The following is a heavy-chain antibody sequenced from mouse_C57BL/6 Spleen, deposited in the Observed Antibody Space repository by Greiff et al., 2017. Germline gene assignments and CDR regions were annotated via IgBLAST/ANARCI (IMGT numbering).Heavy chain of an antibody. V-gene: IGHV5-12*01. CDR2: ISNGGGST. CDR1: GFTFSDYY. D-gene: IGHD2-4*01. J-gene: IGHJ4*01. CDR3: ARQGIYYDYDGAMDY. Sequence: DVHLVESGGGLVQPGGSLKLSCAASGFTFSDYYMYWVRQTPEKRLEWVAYISNGGGSTYYPDTVKGRFTISRDNAKNTLYLQMSRLKSEDTAMYYCARQGIYYDYDGAMDYWGQGTSVTVSS.